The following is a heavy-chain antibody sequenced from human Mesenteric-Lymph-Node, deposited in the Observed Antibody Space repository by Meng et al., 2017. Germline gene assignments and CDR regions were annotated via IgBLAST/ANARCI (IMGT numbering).Heavy chain of an antibody. CDR1: GYTFTSYD. Sequence: ASVKVSCKASGYTFTSYDINWVRQATGQGLEWMGWMNPNSGNTGYAQKFQGRVTMTRNTSISTAYMELSSLRSEDTAVYYCARDCGGDCYSRGAFDIWGQGTMVTVSS. V-gene: IGHV1-8*01. J-gene: IGHJ3*02. CDR3: ARDCGGDCYSRGAFDI. D-gene: IGHD2-21*02. CDR2: MNPNSGNT.